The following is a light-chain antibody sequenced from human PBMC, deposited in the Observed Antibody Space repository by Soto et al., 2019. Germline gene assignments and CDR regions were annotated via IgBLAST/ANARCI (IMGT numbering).Light chain of an antibody. CDR1: SSDVGRYNL. CDR2: EVS. CDR3: CSYAGSSTPLI. V-gene: IGLV2-23*02. Sequence: QSVLTQPASVSGSPGQSITISCTGTSSDVGRYNLVSWYQQHPGKANKLMIYEVSKRPSGVSNRISGSKSDNTASLTFSGLQAEDEADYYCCSYAGSSTPLIFGTGTKVTVL. J-gene: IGLJ1*01.